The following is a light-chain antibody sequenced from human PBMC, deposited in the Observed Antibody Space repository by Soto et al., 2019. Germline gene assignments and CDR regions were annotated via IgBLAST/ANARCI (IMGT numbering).Light chain of an antibody. CDR3: SSYAGSNDRWV. J-gene: IGLJ3*02. V-gene: IGLV2-8*01. CDR2: EVS. Sequence: QSALTQPPSASGSPGQSVTISCTGTSSDIGAYNYVSWYQQHPGKAPKLMIHEVSKRPSGVPDRFSGSKSGNTASLTVSGLQAEDEADYYCSSYAGSNDRWVFGGGTQLTLL. CDR1: SSDIGAYNY.